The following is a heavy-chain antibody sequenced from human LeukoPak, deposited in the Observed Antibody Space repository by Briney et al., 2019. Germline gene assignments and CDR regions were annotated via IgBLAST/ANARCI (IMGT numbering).Heavy chain of an antibody. CDR2: IIPIFGTA. J-gene: IGHJ6*02. CDR1: GGTFSSYA. CDR3: ARVLSMVRGGIADYYFYGMDV. V-gene: IGHV1-69*01. D-gene: IGHD3-10*01. Sequence: ASVKVSCKASGGTFSSYAISWVRQAPGQGLEWMGGIIPIFGTANYAQRFQGRVTITADESTSTAYMELSSLRSEDTAVYYCARVLSMVRGGIADYYFYGMDVWGQGTTVTVSS.